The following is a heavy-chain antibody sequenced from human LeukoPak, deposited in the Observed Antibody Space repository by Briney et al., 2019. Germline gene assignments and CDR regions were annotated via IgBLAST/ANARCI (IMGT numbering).Heavy chain of an antibody. D-gene: IGHD2-2*01. CDR2: IIPIFGTA. CDR3: AGGAVSSTSWKLDY. Sequence: GASVKVSCKASGGTFSSYAISWVRQAPGQGLEWMGGIIPIFGTANYAQKFQGRVTITTDESTSTAYMELSSLRSEDTAVYYCAGGAVSSTSWKLDYWGQGTLVTVSS. V-gene: IGHV1-69*05. J-gene: IGHJ4*02. CDR1: GGTFSSYA.